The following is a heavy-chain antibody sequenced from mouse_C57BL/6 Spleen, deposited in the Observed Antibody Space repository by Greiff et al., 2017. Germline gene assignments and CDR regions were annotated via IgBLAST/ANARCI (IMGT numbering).Heavy chain of an antibody. J-gene: IGHJ4*01. V-gene: IGHV1-9*01. CDR2: ILPGSGST. Sequence: VQLQQSGAELMKPGASVKLSCKATGYTFTGYWIEWVKRRPGHGLEWIGEILPGSGSTNYNEKFKGKATFTADTSSNTAYMQLSSLTTEDSAIYYCARGGTAQAPFYYAMDYWGQGTSVTVSS. D-gene: IGHD3-2*02. CDR3: ARGGTAQAPFYYAMDY. CDR1: GYTFTGYW.